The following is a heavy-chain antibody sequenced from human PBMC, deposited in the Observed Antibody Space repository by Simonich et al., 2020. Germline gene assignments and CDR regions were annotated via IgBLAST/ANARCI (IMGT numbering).Heavy chain of an antibody. CDR3: ARDYSNYDAFDI. J-gene: IGHJ3*02. CDR1: GFTFSSYW. CDR2: IKRDGSST. V-gene: IGHV3-74*01. Sequence: EVQLVESGGGLVQPGGSLRLSCAASGFTFSSYWMHWVRQAPGKELVVVSRIKRDGSSTSYADSVKGRFTISRDNAKNALYLQMNSLRAEDTAVYYCARDYSNYDAFDIWGQGTMVTVSS. D-gene: IGHD4-4*01.